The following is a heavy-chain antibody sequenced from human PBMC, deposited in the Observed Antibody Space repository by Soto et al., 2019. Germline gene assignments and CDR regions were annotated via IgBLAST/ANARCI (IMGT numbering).Heavy chain of an antibody. D-gene: IGHD5-12*01. CDR1: VFIFTDYS. CDR3: ARDPQRRDGYNFDS. CDR2: ITTGGETT. Sequence: GGSLLLSCAASVFIFTDYSMSWIRQAPGKGLEWISYITTGGETTLYAASVEGRFTISRDNAKKALFLQMNSLRADDTAVYFCARDPQRRDGYNFDSWGQGTMVTVSS. V-gene: IGHV3-11*01. J-gene: IGHJ4*02.